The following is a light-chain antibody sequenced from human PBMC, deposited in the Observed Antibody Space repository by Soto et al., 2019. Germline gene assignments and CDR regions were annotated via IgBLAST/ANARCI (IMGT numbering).Light chain of an antibody. CDR3: QKYNSAPLT. CDR1: QGIGVY. J-gene: IGKJ4*01. CDR2: AAS. V-gene: IGKV1-27*01. Sequence: DIQMTQSPSSLSASFGDRITITFRASQGIGVYLAWFQQKPGNAPKLLIYAASTLQSGVPSRFSGSGSGTDFTLTISGLQPEDVATYYCQKYNSAPLTFGGGTKVDIK.